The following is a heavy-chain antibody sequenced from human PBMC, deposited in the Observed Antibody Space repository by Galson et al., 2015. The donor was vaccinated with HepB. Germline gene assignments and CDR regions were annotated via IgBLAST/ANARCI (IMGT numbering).Heavy chain of an antibody. CDR2: ISYDGSDK. D-gene: IGHD6-13*01. CDR1: GFTFSSYT. V-gene: IGHV3-30*04. Sequence: SLRLSCAASGFTFSSYTMHWVRQAPGKGLEWVALISYDGSDKNYADSVKGRFTISRDNSKKTLYLQMNSLRPEDTAVYYCARDENSRWHVFDYWGQGTLVTVSS. CDR3: ARDENSRWHVFDY. J-gene: IGHJ4*02.